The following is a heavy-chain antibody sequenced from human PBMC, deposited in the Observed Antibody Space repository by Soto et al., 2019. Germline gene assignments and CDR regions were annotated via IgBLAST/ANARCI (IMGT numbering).Heavy chain of an antibody. Sequence: QVTLKESGPTLVKPTQTLTLTCTFSGVSLSTSGMGVGWIRQPPGKALEWLALVYWDDDKRYSPSLKSRLTXTKDTSKNQVVLTMTYMDXXXXATYYCAHMIEGAXXXHWGQGTLVTVSS. CDR2: VYWDDDK. CDR1: GVSLSTSGMG. J-gene: IGHJ4*02. CDR3: AHMIEGAXXXH. V-gene: IGHV2-5*02. D-gene: IGHD2-21*01.